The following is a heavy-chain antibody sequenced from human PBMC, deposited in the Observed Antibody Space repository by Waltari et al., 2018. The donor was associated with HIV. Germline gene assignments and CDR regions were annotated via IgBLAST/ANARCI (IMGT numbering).Heavy chain of an antibody. CDR2: IYSGGTT. D-gene: IGHD3-16*01. V-gene: IGHV3-66*01. Sequence: VQLVESGGGLVQPGGSVRLSCAASGFSVIRNYMSWVRQAPGKGLGWVSVIYSGGTTHYADSVKGRFTISRDDSKNTRYLQMLRLRAEDTAVYYCALDPLGRGGKRGQSPHWGQGTLVTVSS. CDR3: ALDPLGRGGKRGQSPH. CDR1: GFSVIRNY. J-gene: IGHJ4*02.